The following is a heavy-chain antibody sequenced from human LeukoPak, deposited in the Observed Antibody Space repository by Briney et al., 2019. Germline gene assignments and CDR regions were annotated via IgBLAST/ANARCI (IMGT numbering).Heavy chain of an antibody. V-gene: IGHV3-21*01. CDR3: AREGTEDQYYFDY. D-gene: IGHD3/OR15-3a*01. CDR1: GFTFSSYS. J-gene: IGHJ4*02. CDR2: ISSTSSYI. Sequence: PGGSLRLSCAASGFTFSSYSKNWVRQAPGKGLEWVSSISSTSSYIYYADSVKGRFTISRDNAKKSLYLQMNSLRAEDTAVYYCAREGTEDQYYFDYWGQGTLVTVSS.